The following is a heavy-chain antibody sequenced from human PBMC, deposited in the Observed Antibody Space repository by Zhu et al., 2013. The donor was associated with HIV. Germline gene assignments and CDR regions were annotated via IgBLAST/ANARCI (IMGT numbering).Heavy chain of an antibody. CDR1: GYTFTSYD. CDR3: ARGPGFWSGYYSAGPVD. V-gene: IGHV1-8*03. CDR2: MNPNSGNT. J-gene: IGHJ4*02. Sequence: QVQLVQSGAEVKKPGASVKVSCKASGYTFTSYDINWVRQATGQGLEWMGWMNPNSGNTGYAQKFQGRVTITRNTSISTAYMELSSLRSEDTAVYYCARGPGFWSGYYSAGPVDWGQGTLVTVSS. D-gene: IGHD3-3*01.